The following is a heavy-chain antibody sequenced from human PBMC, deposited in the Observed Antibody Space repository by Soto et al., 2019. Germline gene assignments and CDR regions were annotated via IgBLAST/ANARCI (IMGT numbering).Heavy chain of an antibody. CDR1: GFTFSNAW. CDR3: TTERAARPKLRVDY. J-gene: IGHJ4*02. D-gene: IGHD6-6*01. CDR2: IKSKTDGGTT. V-gene: IGHV3-15*01. Sequence: GGSLRLSCAASGFTFSNAWMSWVRQAPGKGLEWVGRIKSKTDGGTTDYAAPVKGRFTISGDDSKNTLYLQMNSLKTEDTAVYYCTTERAARPKLRVDYWGQGTLVTVSS.